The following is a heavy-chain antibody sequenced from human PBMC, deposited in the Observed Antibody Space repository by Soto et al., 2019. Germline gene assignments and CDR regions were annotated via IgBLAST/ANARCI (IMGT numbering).Heavy chain of an antibody. Sequence: EVQLVQSGAEVKKPGESLKISCKGSGYSFTSYWIGWVRQMPGKGLEWMGIISPDDSDTRYSPSFQGQVTISADKSISTAYLQWRSLKASDTAMYYCARRNDFWSGNPDYWGQGTLVTVSS. CDR1: GYSFTSYW. J-gene: IGHJ4*02. V-gene: IGHV5-51*01. D-gene: IGHD3-3*01. CDR2: ISPDDSDT. CDR3: ARRNDFWSGNPDY.